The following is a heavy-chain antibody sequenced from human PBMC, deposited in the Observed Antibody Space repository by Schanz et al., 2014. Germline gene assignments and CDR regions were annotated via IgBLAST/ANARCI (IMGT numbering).Heavy chain of an antibody. D-gene: IGHD6-13*01. Sequence: QVQLVESGGGVVQPGGSLRLSCAASGFIFSGSGMHWVRQAPGKGLEWVAFIRYDESYKFYADSVKGRFTISRDNSKNTLYLQMDTLRVEDTAMFYCARDMTIAPAWGQGTLVTVSS. J-gene: IGHJ5*02. CDR2: IRYDESYK. V-gene: IGHV3-30*02. CDR3: ARDMTIAPA. CDR1: GFIFSGSG.